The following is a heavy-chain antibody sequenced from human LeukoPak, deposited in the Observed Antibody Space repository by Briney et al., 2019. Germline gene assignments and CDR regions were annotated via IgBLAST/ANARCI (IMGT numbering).Heavy chain of an antibody. CDR3: VYQVQGVVK. J-gene: IGHJ4*02. V-gene: IGHV3-64*05. Sequence: PGGSLRLSCAAFGFTFSSYVMHWVRQAPGKGLEYVSGISGDGANRYYADSVKGRFTISRDNSKNTLYVQMTSLRAEDTAVYYCVYQVQGVVKWGQGTLVTVSS. CDR1: GFTFSSYV. CDR2: ISGDGANR. D-gene: IGHD3-3*01.